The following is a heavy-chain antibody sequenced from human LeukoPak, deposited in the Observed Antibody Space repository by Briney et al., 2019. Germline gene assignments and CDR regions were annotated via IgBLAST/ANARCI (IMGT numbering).Heavy chain of an antibody. CDR2: IKQDGSQR. Sequence: GGSLRLSCTASGFTFSDYWMSWVRRAPGEGPEWVANIKQDGSQRYYVDSVRGRFHIYRDNAKNSLFLQMTGLRAEDTAVYYCARRGGSSSRRSPIDYWGQGTLVTGSS. CDR3: ARRGGSSSRRSPIDY. CDR1: GFTFSDYW. J-gene: IGHJ4*02. D-gene: IGHD6-6*01. V-gene: IGHV3-7*01.